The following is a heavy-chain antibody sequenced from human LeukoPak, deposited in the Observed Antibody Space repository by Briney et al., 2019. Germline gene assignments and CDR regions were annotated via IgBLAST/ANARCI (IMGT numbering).Heavy chain of an antibody. CDR2: ISTDSGDA. D-gene: IGHD5/OR15-5a*01. Sequence: GASVKVSCEASGYHFTGYHVHWVRQAPGQGLEWMGRISTDSGDADIAQKFQGRVTMTRDTSISTAYMELSRLTSDDSAVYYCAGLGSTVKGRIDPWGQGTSVTVSS. J-gene: IGHJ5*02. V-gene: IGHV1-2*02. CDR1: GYHFTGYH. CDR3: AGLGSTVKGRIDP.